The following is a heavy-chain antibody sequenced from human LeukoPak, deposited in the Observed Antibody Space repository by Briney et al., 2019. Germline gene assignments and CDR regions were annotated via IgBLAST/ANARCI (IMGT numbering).Heavy chain of an antibody. J-gene: IGHJ4*02. Sequence: GGSLRLSCAASGFTFSSYAMHWVRQAPGKGLEWVAVISYDGSNKYYADSVKGRFTIFRDNSKNTLYLQMNSLRAEDTAVYYCARDEHIVVVTAIDYWGQGTLVTVSS. CDR3: ARDEHIVVVTAIDY. D-gene: IGHD2-21*02. CDR2: ISYDGSNK. CDR1: GFTFSSYA. V-gene: IGHV3-30-3*01.